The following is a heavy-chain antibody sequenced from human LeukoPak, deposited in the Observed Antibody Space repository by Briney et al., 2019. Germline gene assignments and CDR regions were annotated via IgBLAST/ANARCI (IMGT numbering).Heavy chain of an antibody. CDR2: ISWNSGSI. J-gene: IGHJ4*02. CDR3: AKPGLEWYSSSNLYFDY. V-gene: IGHV3-9*01. CDR1: GFTFDDYA. Sequence: GGSLRLSCAASGFTFDDYAMPWVRQAPGKGLEWVSGISWNSGSIGYADSVKGRFTISRDNAKNSLYLQMNSLRAEDTALYYCAKPGLEWYSSSNLYFDYWGQGTLVTVSS. D-gene: IGHD6-6*01.